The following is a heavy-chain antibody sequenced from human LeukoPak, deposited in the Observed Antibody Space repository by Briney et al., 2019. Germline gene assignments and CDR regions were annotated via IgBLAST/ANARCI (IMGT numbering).Heavy chain of an antibody. CDR1: VGTFSSYA. Sequence: ASVKVSCKASVGTFSSYAISWVRQAPGQGLEWMGRIIPILGIANYAQKFQGRVTITADKSTSTAYMELSSLRSEDTAVYYCARGHCSGGSCYPGDYWGQGTLVTVSS. V-gene: IGHV1-69*04. CDR2: IIPILGIA. CDR3: ARGHCSGGSCYPGDY. J-gene: IGHJ4*02. D-gene: IGHD2-15*01.